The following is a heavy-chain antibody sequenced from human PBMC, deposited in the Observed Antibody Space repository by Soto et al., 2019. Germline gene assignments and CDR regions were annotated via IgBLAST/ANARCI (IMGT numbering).Heavy chain of an antibody. CDR1: GYTFTGYD. CDR2: MNPHSGNT. V-gene: IGHV1-8*01. J-gene: IGHJ3*02. CDR3: ATGRVIIGGDI. Sequence: QVQLVQSGAEVKKPGASVKVSCKASGYTFTGYDINWVRQATGQGLEWMGWMNPHSGNTNYAQKFPGRDSMTRNTSISTADKEQSSLRSEDTAMYYCATGRVIIGGDIWGQGTMVTVSS. D-gene: IGHD3-22*01.